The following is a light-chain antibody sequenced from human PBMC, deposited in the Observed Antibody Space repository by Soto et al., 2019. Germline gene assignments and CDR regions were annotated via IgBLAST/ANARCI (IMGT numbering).Light chain of an antibody. CDR2: RTS. Sequence: EIVMTQSPATLSVSPGERATLSCRASQSVSGNLAWYQQKPGQAPRLLMFRTSISATGFPARFSGSGSGTDFNLTISSLQSEDCAIYYCQQYNNWPRATFGGGTKVEIK. V-gene: IGKV3-15*01. CDR1: QSVSGN. CDR3: QQYNNWPRAT. J-gene: IGKJ4*01.